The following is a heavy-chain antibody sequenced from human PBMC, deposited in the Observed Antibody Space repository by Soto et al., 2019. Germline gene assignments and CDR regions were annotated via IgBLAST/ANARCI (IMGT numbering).Heavy chain of an antibody. J-gene: IGHJ6*03. CDR1: GGSISSYY. V-gene: IGHV4-59*01. CDR2: IYYSGST. CDR3: ARGRTTLDFYYYYMDV. Sequence: PSETLSLTCTVSGGSISSYYWSWIRQPPGKGLEWIGYIYYSGSTNYNPSLKSRVTISVDTSKNQFSLKLSSVTAADTAVYYCARGRTTLDFYYYYMDVWGIGTRVTVSS. D-gene: IGHD2-2*01.